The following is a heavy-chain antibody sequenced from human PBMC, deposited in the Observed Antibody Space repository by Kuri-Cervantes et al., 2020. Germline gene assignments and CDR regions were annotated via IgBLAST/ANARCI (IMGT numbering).Heavy chain of an antibody. D-gene: IGHD6-6*01. CDR3: AKGGAARPYYYGMDV. V-gene: IGHV3-30*18. J-gene: IGHJ6*02. CDR1: GFTFSSYG. Sequence: LSLTCAASGFTFSSYGMHWVRQAPGKGLEWVAVISYDGSNKYYADSVKGRFTISRDNSKNPLYLQMNSLRAEDTAVYHCAKGGAARPYYYGMDVWGQGTTVTVSS. CDR2: ISYDGSNK.